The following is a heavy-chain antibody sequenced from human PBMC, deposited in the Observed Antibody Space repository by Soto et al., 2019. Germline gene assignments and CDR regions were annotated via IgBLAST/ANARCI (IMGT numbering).Heavy chain of an antibody. D-gene: IGHD2-15*01. CDR1: GFTFSDYV. CDR2: IPSDGNNK. J-gene: IGHJ4*02. CDR3: AKDWGRYCSGSTCHLFRY. V-gene: IGHV3-30*18. Sequence: GGSLRLSCAASGFTFSDYVMHWVRQAPGKGLEWVAKIPSDGNNKYNAESVQGRFTISRDNSKNMLFLQMNSLRTEDTALYYCAKDWGRYCSGSTCHLFRYWGQGTPVTVSS.